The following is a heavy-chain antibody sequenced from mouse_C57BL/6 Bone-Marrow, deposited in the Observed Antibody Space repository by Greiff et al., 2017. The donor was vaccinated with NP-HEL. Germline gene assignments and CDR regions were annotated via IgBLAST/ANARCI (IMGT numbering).Heavy chain of an antibody. J-gene: IGHJ2*01. CDR2: ISSGDDYI. D-gene: IGHD4-1*01. Sequence: EVKLVESGEGLVKPGGSLKLSCAASGFTFSSYAMSWVRQTPEKRLEWVAYISSGDDYIYYADTVKGRFTISRDNARNTLYLQMSSLKSEDTAMYYCTRRGGTAIFDYWGQGTTLTVSS. CDR1: GFTFSSYA. V-gene: IGHV5-9-1*02. CDR3: TRRGGTAIFDY.